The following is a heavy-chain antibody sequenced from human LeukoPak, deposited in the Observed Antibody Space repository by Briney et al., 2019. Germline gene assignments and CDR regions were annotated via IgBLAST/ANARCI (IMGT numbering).Heavy chain of an antibody. Sequence: IPSETLSLTCTVSGGSISSYYWSWIRQPPGKGLEWIGYIYYSGSTNYNPSLKSRVTISVDTSKNQFSLKLSSVTAADTAVYYCARVSYGGNEIDYWGQGTLVTVSS. CDR3: ARVSYGGNEIDY. V-gene: IGHV4-59*01. J-gene: IGHJ4*02. D-gene: IGHD4-23*01. CDR1: GGSISSYY. CDR2: IYYSGST.